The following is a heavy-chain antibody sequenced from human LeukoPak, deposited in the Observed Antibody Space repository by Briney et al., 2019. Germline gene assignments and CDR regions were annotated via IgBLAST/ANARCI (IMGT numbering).Heavy chain of an antibody. J-gene: IGHJ4*02. CDR3: AREPIDYYDREADY. D-gene: IGHD3-22*01. Sequence: GASVKVSCKASGYTFTGYYMHWVRQAPGQGLEWMGWINPNSGGTNYAQKFQGRVTMTRDTSISTAYMELSRLRSDDTAVYYCAREPIDYYDREADYWGQGTLVTVSS. CDR1: GYTFTGYY. V-gene: IGHV1-2*02. CDR2: INPNSGGT.